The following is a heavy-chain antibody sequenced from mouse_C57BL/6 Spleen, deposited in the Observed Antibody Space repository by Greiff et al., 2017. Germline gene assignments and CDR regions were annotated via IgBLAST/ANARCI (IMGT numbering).Heavy chain of an antibody. Sequence: DVMLVESGGGLVKPGGSLKLSCAASGFTFSSYAMSWVRQTPEKRLEWVATISDGGSYTYYPDNVKGRFTISRDNAKNNLYLQMSHLKSEDTAMYYCASLLLPGAMDYWGQGTSVTVSS. V-gene: IGHV5-4*03. CDR3: ASLLLPGAMDY. D-gene: IGHD1-1*01. J-gene: IGHJ4*01. CDR2: ISDGGSYT. CDR1: GFTFSSYA.